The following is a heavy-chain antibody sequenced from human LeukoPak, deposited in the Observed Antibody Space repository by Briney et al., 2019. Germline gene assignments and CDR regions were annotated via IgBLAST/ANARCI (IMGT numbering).Heavy chain of an antibody. V-gene: IGHV4-34*01. Sequence: SETLSLTCAVYGGSFRGYHWSWIRQPPGKGLEWIGEITHTGSTNYNPSLKSRVTISVDTSKNQFSLKLRPVTAADTAVYYCARGWYSYRHWGQGTLVTVSS. J-gene: IGHJ4*02. D-gene: IGHD5-18*01. CDR2: ITHTGST. CDR1: GGSFRGYH. CDR3: ARGWYSYRH.